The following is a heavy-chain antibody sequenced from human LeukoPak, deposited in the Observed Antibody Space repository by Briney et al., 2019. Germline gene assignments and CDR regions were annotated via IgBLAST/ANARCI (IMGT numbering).Heavy chain of an antibody. CDR2: ISWNSGSI. D-gene: IGHD1-26*01. V-gene: IGHV3-9*01. J-gene: IGHJ4*02. Sequence: GGSLRLSCAASGFTFDDYAMHWVRHAPGKGLEWVSGISWNSGSIGYAHSVKGRFTISRDNAKNSLYLQMNSLRAEDTALYYCAKGQWELPPDYWGQGTLVTVSS. CDR3: AKGQWELPPDY. CDR1: GFTFDDYA.